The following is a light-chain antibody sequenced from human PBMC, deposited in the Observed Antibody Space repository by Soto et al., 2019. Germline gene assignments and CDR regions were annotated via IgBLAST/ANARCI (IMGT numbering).Light chain of an antibody. CDR3: QQYYSSPIT. CDR2: WAS. J-gene: IGKJ5*01. V-gene: IGKV4-1*01. CDR1: HSVLYSSNNKNY. Sequence: DIFLTQSPDSLAVSLGERATINCKSIHSVLYSSNNKNYLAWYQQKPGQPPKLLIYWASTRESGVPDRFSGSGSGTEFTLTISSLQAEDVAAYYCQQYYSSPITFGQGTRLEIK.